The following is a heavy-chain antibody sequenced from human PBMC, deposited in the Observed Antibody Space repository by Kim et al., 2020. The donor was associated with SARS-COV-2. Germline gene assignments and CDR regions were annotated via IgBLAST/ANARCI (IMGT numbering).Heavy chain of an antibody. CDR2: IYPGDSDT. D-gene: IGHD1-7*01. CDR3: ARQNDWNYDY. J-gene: IGHJ4*02. CDR1: GNSFTRSW. Sequence: GESLKISCQGSGNSFTRSWIAWVRQMPGKGLEWMGIIYPGDSDTRYSPSFQGQVTMSADKSISTAYLQWSSLKASDTAMYYCARQNDWNYDYWGQGTLVTVSS. V-gene: IGHV5-51*01.